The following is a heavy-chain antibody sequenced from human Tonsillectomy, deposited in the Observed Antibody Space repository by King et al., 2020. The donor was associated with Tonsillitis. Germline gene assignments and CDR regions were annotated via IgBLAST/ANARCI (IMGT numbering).Heavy chain of an antibody. D-gene: IGHD1-26*01. CDR3: ARAGWELNDAFDI. J-gene: IGHJ3*02. Sequence: VQLVESGGGLVKPGGSLRLSCAASGFTFSSYSMNGVRQAPGKGLEGVSSISSRSSYIYYADSVKGRFTISRDNAKNSLYLQMNSLRAEERAVYYCARAGWELNDAFDIWGQGPMVTVSS. CDR2: ISSRSSYI. CDR1: GFTFSSYS. V-gene: IGHV3-21*01.